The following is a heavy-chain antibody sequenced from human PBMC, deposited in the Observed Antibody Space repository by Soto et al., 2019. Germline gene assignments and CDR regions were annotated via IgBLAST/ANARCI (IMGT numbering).Heavy chain of an antibody. Sequence: GGSLRLSCAASGFTFSDYYMSWIRQAPGKGLEWVSYISSSDNIIYYADSVKGRFTISRDNAKNSLYLQMNSLRAEDTAVYYCARDLGYYDSSGYFDYWGQGTLVTVSS. CDR2: ISSSDNII. D-gene: IGHD3-22*01. CDR1: GFTFSDYY. J-gene: IGHJ4*02. CDR3: ARDLGYYDSSGYFDY. V-gene: IGHV3-11*01.